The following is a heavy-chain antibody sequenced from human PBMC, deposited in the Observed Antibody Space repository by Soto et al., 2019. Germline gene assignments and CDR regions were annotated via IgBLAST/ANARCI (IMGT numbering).Heavy chain of an antibody. CDR2: IWYDGSNK. Sequence: QVQLVESGGGVVQPGRSLRLSCAASGFTFSSYGMHWVRQAPGKGLEWVAVIWYDGSNKYYADSVKGRFTISRDNSKNPLYLHINSLRAEDTAVYYCARYGAGDCSGGSCYRMAAFDIWGQGTMVTVSS. V-gene: IGHV3-33*01. CDR1: GFTFSSYG. CDR3: ARYGAGDCSGGSCYRMAAFDI. D-gene: IGHD2-15*01. J-gene: IGHJ3*02.